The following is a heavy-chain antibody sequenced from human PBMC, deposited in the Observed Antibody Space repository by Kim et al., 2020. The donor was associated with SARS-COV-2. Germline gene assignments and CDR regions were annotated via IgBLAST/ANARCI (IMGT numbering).Heavy chain of an antibody. V-gene: IGHV5-51*01. CDR3: ARGYCSGGSCYSLASNAFDI. CDR2: IYPGDSDT. Sequence: GESLKISCKGSGYSFTSYWIGWVRQMPGKVLEWMGIIYPGDSDTRYSPSFQGQVTISADKSISTAYLQWSSLKASDTAMYYCARGYCSGGSCYSLASNAFDIWGQGTMVTVSS. J-gene: IGHJ3*02. CDR1: GYSFTSYW. D-gene: IGHD2-15*01.